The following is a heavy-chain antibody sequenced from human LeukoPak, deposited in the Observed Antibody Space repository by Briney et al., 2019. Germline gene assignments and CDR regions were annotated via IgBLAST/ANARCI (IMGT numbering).Heavy chain of an antibody. D-gene: IGHD2-21*01. CDR3: ARGANRELLWYFDL. Sequence: QSSETLSLTCTVSGGSISSGVYYWSWIRQHPRKGQAWIGYIYYSGCTYYNPSLKSRVTISVDTSKNQLSLKLSSVTAADTAVYYCARGANRELLWYFDLWGRGTLVTVSS. CDR2: IYYSGCT. J-gene: IGHJ2*01. V-gene: IGHV4-30-4*02. CDR1: GGSISSGVYY.